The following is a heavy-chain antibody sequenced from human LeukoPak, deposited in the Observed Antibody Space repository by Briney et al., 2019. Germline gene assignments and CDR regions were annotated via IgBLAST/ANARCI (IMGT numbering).Heavy chain of an antibody. V-gene: IGHV1-2*02. D-gene: IGHD3-3*01. CDR3: ARAAQVFGVVGAFIPGDY. Sequence: ASVKVSCKASGYTFTGYYMHWVRQAPGQGLEWMGWINPNTGGTHYAHKFQARVTMTRDTSISTAYMDLSRLRSDDTAIYYCARAAQVFGVVGAFIPGDYWGQGTLVTVSS. J-gene: IGHJ4*02. CDR1: GYTFTGYY. CDR2: INPNTGGT.